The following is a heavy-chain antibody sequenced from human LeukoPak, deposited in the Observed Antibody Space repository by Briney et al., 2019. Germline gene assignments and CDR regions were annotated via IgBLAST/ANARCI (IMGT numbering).Heavy chain of an antibody. Sequence: SQTLSLTCAISGDSVSSNSGTWNWIRQSPSRGLEWLGRTYYGSKWYSDYAVSVKSRITINPDTSKNLFSLRLNSATPEDTAVYYCARGKSKRLDVWGQGTTVTVSS. V-gene: IGHV6-1*01. D-gene: IGHD5/OR15-5a*01. CDR3: ARGKSKRLDV. J-gene: IGHJ6*02. CDR1: GDSVSSNSGT. CDR2: TYYGSKWYS.